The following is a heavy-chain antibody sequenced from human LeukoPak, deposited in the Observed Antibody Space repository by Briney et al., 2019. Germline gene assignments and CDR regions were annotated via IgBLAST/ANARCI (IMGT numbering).Heavy chain of an antibody. CDR3: ARVTEAPYYFDY. V-gene: IGHV3-21*01. Sequence: GSLRLSCAASGFTFSSYSMNWVRQAPGKGLEWVSSISSSSSYIYYADSVKGRFTISRDNAKNSLYLQMNSLRAEDTAVYYCARVTEAPYYFDYWGQGTLVTVSS. CDR2: ISSSSSYI. CDR1: GFTFSSYS. J-gene: IGHJ4*02.